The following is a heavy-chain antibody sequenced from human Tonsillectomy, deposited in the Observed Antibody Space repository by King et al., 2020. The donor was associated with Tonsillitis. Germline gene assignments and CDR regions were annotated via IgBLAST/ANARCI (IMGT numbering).Heavy chain of an antibody. CDR3: ASQGPIVGADDAFDM. D-gene: IGHD1-26*01. CDR2: VNWNRGST. Sequence: QLVRSGGGVVRPGGSLRLSCAASGFTFHDYGMSWVRQVPGKGLEWVSGVNWNRGSTGYADSVKGRFTISRDNAKNSLYLQMNSLRAKDTALYYCASQGPIVGADDAFDMWGQGTVVTVSS. J-gene: IGHJ3*02. V-gene: IGHV3-20*04. CDR1: GFTFHDYG.